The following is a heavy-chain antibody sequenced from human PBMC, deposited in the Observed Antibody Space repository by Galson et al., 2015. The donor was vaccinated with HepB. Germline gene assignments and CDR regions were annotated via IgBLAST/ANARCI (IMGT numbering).Heavy chain of an antibody. D-gene: IGHD3-22*01. CDR2: IKQDGSEK. Sequence: SLRLSCAASGFTFSTYWMSWVRQAPGKGLEWVANIKQDGSEKYYVDSVKGRFTISRDNAKNSLYLQMNSLRAEDTAVYYCAAHDSRGYYYYCYYMDVWGKGTTVTVSS. CDR1: GFTFSTYW. J-gene: IGHJ6*03. CDR3: AAHDSRGYYYYCYYMDV. V-gene: IGHV3-7*01.